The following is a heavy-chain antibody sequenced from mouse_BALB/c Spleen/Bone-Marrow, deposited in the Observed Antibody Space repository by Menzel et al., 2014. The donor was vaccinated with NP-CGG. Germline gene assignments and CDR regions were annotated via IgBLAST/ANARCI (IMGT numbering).Heavy chain of an antibody. J-gene: IGHJ3*01. CDR3: ARDRRYDLAWFAY. CDR2: IRNKANGYTT. D-gene: IGHD2-14*01. CDR1: GFTFTDYY. V-gene: IGHV7-3*02. Sequence: EVKLMESGGGLVQPGGSLRLSCATSGFTFTDYYMSWVRQPPGKALEWLGFIRNKANGYTTEYSASVKGRFTISRDNPQSILYLQMNTLRAEDSATYYCARDRRYDLAWFAYWGQGTLVTVSA.